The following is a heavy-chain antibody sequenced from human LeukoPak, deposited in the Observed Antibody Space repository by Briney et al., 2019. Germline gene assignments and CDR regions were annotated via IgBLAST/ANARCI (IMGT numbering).Heavy chain of an antibody. D-gene: IGHD3-3*01. CDR3: VRHDGRGGTTMGAFDS. CDR1: AASISSSNHH. Sequence: SETLSLTCTISAASISSSNHHWGWIRQSPGKGLEWIGSIYSGRTFYYNPSLNSRVTISVVTSDQFTLQLNSVTAADTAVYYCVRHDGRGGTTMGAFDSWGQGSLVTVSS. J-gene: IGHJ5*01. V-gene: IGHV4-39*01. CDR2: IYSGRTF.